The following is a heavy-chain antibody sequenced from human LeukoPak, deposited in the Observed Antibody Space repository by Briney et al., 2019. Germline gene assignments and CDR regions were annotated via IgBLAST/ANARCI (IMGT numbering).Heavy chain of an antibody. V-gene: IGHV4-4*09. Sequence: PSETLSLTCTISRGSISTYYWSWIRQPPGKGLEWIGYFSTSESTNYNPSLKSRITISVDTSKNQFSLNLSSVTAADTAVYYCARRRTTGTTGYFDYWGQGTLVTVSS. CDR2: FSTSEST. CDR1: RGSISTYY. D-gene: IGHD1-1*01. CDR3: ARRRTTGTTGYFDY. J-gene: IGHJ4*02.